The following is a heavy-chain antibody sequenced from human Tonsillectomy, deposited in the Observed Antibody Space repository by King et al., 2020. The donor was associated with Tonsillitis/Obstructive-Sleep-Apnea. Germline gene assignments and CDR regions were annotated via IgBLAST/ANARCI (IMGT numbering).Heavy chain of an antibody. CDR3: ARAGYCTNGVCPYGVFNYYYYYMDV. D-gene: IGHD2-8*01. Sequence: VQLVQSGAEVKKPGSSVKVSCKASGGTFSSYAISWVRQAPGQGLEWMGGIIPIFGTANYAQKFQGRVTITADESTSTAYMELSSLRSEDTAVYYCARAGYCTNGVCPYGVFNYYYYYMDVWGKGTTVTVSS. CDR1: GGTFSSYA. J-gene: IGHJ6*03. V-gene: IGHV1-69*01. CDR2: IIPIFGTA.